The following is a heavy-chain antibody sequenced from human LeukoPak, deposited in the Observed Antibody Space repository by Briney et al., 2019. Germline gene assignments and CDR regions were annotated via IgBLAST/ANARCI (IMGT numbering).Heavy chain of an antibody. V-gene: IGHV3-48*01. CDR1: GSTFSNYG. D-gene: IGHD5-18*01. CDR3: ARVLRGYIYGSDY. Sequence: PGGSLRHSCAASGSTFSNYGMNWVRQAPGKGLEWISYISSGSSTRYYADSVKGRFTISRDNDKNSLYLQTNSPRAEDTAVYYCARVLRGYIYGSDYWGQGTLVTVSS. J-gene: IGHJ4*02. CDR2: ISSGSSTR.